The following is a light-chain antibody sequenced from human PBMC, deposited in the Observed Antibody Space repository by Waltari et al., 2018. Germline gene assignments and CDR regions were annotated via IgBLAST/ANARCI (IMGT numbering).Light chain of an antibody. Sequence: ETVLTQSPATVSLSPGERVTLSCRASQSVNTYLAWYQQKPGQAPRLLIYDASNRATGIPGRFSGSGSGTYFTLTISSLEPEDFAVYFCQQRSRWPPTFGQGTRLEIK. CDR2: DAS. CDR1: QSVNTY. J-gene: IGKJ5*01. CDR3: QQRSRWPPT. V-gene: IGKV3-11*01.